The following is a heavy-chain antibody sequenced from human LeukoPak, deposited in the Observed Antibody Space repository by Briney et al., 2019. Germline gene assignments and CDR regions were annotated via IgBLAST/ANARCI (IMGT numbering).Heavy chain of an antibody. CDR2: INHSGST. V-gene: IGHV4-34*01. Sequence: SDTLSLTCAVYVGSFSGYYWIWIRQPPGKGLEEIGEINHSGSTNYNPSLKSRITISVDTSKNQFSLELSSVTAADTAMYYCARSGGAVAGTFDFDGSSQGTLVTVYS. CDR3: ARSGGAVAGTFDFDG. CDR1: VGSFSGYY. J-gene: IGHJ4*02. D-gene: IGHD6-19*01.